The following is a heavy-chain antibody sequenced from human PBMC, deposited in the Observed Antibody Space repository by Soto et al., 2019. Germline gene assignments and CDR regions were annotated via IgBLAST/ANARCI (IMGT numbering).Heavy chain of an antibody. D-gene: IGHD3-10*01. J-gene: IGHJ3*02. Sequence: SETLSLTCTVSGGSISSYYWNWIRQLPGKGLEWIGYIYYSGSTNYNPSLKSRVTISVDTSKNQFSLKLSSVTAADTAVYYCARVWGGAFDIWGQGTMVTVSS. V-gene: IGHV4-59*01. CDR1: GGSISSYY. CDR2: IYYSGST. CDR3: ARVWGGAFDI.